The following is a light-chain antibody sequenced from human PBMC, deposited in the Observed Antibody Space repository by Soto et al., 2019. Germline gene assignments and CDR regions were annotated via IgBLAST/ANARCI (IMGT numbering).Light chain of an antibody. Sequence: DIALTQSPGTLSLSPGERVTLSCRASQTVRSGFVAWYQQKPGQAPRLLIYGASTRATGIPVRFSGSGSGTDFTLTISSLEPEDLAVYYCQHYGRSSWTFGQGTKVEIK. CDR1: QTVRSGF. J-gene: IGKJ1*01. CDR2: GAS. CDR3: QHYGRSSWT. V-gene: IGKV3-20*01.